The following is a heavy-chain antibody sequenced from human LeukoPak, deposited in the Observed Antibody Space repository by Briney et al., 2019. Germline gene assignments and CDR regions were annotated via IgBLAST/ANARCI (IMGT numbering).Heavy chain of an antibody. V-gene: IGHV3-23*01. CDR1: GFTFSSYA. J-gene: IGHJ4*02. CDR2: ISGSGGST. D-gene: IGHD1-26*01. Sequence: GGSLRLSCAASGFTFSSYAMSWVRQAPGEGLEWVSAISGSGGSTYYADSVKGRFTISRDNSKNTLYVQMNSLRAEDTAVYYCAKGGKWDVTPFDYWGQGTLVTVSS. CDR3: AKGGKWDVTPFDY.